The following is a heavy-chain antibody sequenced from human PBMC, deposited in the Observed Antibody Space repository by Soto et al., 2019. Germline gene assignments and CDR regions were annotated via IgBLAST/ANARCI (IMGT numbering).Heavy chain of an antibody. V-gene: IGHV1-18*01. CDR3: ARTTVGARIDGPYYFDY. CDR2: ISAYNGNT. Sequence: GASVKVSCKASGYTFTSYGISWVRQAPGQGLEWMGWISAYNGNTNYAQKLQGRVTITADKSTSTAYMELSSLRSEDTAVYYCARTTVGARIDGPYYFDYWGQGTLVTVSS. CDR1: GYTFTSYG. D-gene: IGHD1-26*01. J-gene: IGHJ4*02.